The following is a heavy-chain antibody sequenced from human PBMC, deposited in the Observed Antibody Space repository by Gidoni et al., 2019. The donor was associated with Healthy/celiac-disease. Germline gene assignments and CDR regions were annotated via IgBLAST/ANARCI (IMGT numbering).Heavy chain of an antibody. V-gene: IGHV3-33*01. D-gene: IGHD2-15*01. CDR3: ARDPSDIVVVVAATNYYYYGMDV. CDR2: IGYDGSNK. J-gene: IGHJ6*02. Sequence: QVQLVESGGGVVQPGRYLRLSCAASGFTFRSYGMHWVRQAPGKGLEWVAVIGYDGSNKYYADSVKGRFTISRDNSKNTLYLQMNSLRAEDTAVYYCARDPSDIVVVVAATNYYYYGMDVWGQGTTVTVSS. CDR1: GFTFRSYG.